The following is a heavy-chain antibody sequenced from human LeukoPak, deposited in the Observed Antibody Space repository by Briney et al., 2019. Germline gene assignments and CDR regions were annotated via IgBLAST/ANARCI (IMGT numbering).Heavy chain of an antibody. Sequence: GGSLRLSCAGSGFTFSDYGMHWVRQAPGKGLEWVAVISSDGSNKYYADSVKGRFSLSRDNSKNTVYVQMNSLRAEDTAVYYCAKDGLAGGWFYFDHWGQGTLLTVSS. V-gene: IGHV3-30*18. CDR2: ISSDGSNK. CDR1: GFTFSDYG. CDR3: AKDGLAGGWFYFDH. J-gene: IGHJ4*02. D-gene: IGHD6-19*01.